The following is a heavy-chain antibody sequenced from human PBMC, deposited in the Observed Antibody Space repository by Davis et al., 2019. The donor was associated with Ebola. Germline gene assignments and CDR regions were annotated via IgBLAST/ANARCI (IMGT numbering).Heavy chain of an antibody. CDR3: ARAPYDSGRYYYLDY. V-gene: IGHV3-7*01. CDR1: GFTFSSYW. Sequence: GGSLRLSCAASGFTFSSYWMSWVRQAPGKGLEWVANIKQDGSEKYYVDSVKGRFTISRDNAKNSLYLQVNSLRAEDTAVYYCARAPYDSGRYYYLDYWGQGTLVTVSS. D-gene: IGHD3-10*01. CDR2: IKQDGSEK. J-gene: IGHJ4*02.